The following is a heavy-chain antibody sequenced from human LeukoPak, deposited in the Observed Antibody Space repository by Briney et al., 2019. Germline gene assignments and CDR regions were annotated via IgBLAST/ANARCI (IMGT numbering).Heavy chain of an antibody. Sequence: GASVKVSCKASGYTFTGYYMHWVRQAPGQGLEWMGWINPNSGGTNYAQKFQGRVTMTRDTSISTAYMELSRLRSDDTAVYYCARDRPSYSSSWYFDYWGQGTLVTVSS. CDR1: GYTFTGYY. CDR3: ARDRPSYSSSWYFDY. J-gene: IGHJ4*02. D-gene: IGHD6-13*01. CDR2: INPNSGGT. V-gene: IGHV1-2*02.